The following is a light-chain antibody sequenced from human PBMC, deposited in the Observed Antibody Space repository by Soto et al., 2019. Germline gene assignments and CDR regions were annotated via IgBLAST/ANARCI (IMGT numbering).Light chain of an antibody. CDR3: CSYAGSHWV. CDR2: DVS. CDR1: SSDVGGYNY. V-gene: IGLV2-11*01. J-gene: IGLJ3*02. Sequence: QSALTQPRSVSGSPGQSVTISCTGTSSDVGGYNYVSWYQQHPGKAPKLMIYDVSKRPSGVPDRFSGSKSGNTASLTISGLQAEDEADYYCCSYAGSHWVFGGWTKLTVL.